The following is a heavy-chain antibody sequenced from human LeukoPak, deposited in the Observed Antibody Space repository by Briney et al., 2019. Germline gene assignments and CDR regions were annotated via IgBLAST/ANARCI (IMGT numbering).Heavy chain of an antibody. J-gene: IGHJ6*02. V-gene: IGHV1-18*01. CDR2: ISAYNGNT. CDR3: ARDISGYSYGYGSYYYGMDV. CDR1: GYTFTSYG. D-gene: IGHD5-18*01. Sequence: ASVKVSCKASGYTFTSYGISWVRQAPGQGLEWMGWISAYNGNTNYAQKLQGRVTMTTDTSTSTAYMELRNLRSDDTAVYYCARDISGYSYGYGSYYYGMDVWGQGTTVTVSS.